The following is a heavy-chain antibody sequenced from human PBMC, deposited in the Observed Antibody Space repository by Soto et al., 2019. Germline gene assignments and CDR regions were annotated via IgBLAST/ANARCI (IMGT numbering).Heavy chain of an antibody. D-gene: IGHD3-10*01. CDR1: GGTFSSYA. CDR2: IIPIFGTA. CDR3: ARMDALVRGAPNYYYYGMDV. J-gene: IGHJ6*02. Sequence: ASVKVSCKASGGTFSSYAISWVRQAPGQGLEWMGGIIPIFGTANYAQKFQGRVTITADESTGTAYMELSSLRFEDTAVYYCARMDALVRGAPNYYYYGMDVWGQGTTVTVSS. V-gene: IGHV1-69*13.